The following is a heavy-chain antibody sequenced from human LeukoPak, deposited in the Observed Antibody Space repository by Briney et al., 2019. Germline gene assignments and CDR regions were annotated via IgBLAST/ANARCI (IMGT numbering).Heavy chain of an antibody. J-gene: IGHJ4*02. D-gene: IGHD3-16*01. V-gene: IGHV1-18*01. CDR3: ARDRITFGVAQFDY. Sequence: ASVKVSCKAPGYTFTSYGISWVRQAPGQGLEWMGWISAYNGNTNYAQKLQGRVTMTTDTSTSTAYMELRSLRSDDTAVYYCARDRITFGVAQFDYWGQGTLVTVSS. CDR2: ISAYNGNT. CDR1: GYTFTSYG.